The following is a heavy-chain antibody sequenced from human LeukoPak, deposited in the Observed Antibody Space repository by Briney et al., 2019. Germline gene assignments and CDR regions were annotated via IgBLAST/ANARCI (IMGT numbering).Heavy chain of an antibody. CDR1: GGTFSSYA. CDR3: GIVVVPAASDYYYYGMDV. CDR2: IIPIFGTA. Sequence: ASVKVSCKASGGTFSSYAISWVRQAPGQGLEWMGGIIPIFGTANYAQKFQGRVTITADESTSTAYMELNSLRSEDTAVYYCGIVVVPAASDYYYYGMDVWGQGTTVTVSS. D-gene: IGHD2-2*01. V-gene: IGHV1-69*13. J-gene: IGHJ6*02.